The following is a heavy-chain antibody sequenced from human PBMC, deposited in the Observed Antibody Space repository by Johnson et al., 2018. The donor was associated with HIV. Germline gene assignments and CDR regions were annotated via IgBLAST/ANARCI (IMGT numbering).Heavy chain of an antibody. CDR1: GFTFSSYG. D-gene: IGHD1-7*01. V-gene: IGHV3-30*02. CDR3: AKSVSTGTTRVHELDDAFDI. Sequence: QVQLVESGGGVVQPGGSLRLSCAASGFTFSSYGMHWVRQAPGKGLEWVAFIRYDGSNKYDADSVKGRFTISRDNSKHTLYLQMNSLRAEDPAVYYCAKSVSTGTTRVHELDDAFDIWGQGTMVTVSS. CDR2: IRYDGSNK. J-gene: IGHJ3*02.